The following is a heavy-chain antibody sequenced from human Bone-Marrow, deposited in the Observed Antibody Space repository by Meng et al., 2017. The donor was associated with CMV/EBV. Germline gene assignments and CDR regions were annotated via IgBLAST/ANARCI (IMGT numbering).Heavy chain of an antibody. CDR3: ARAKDTAMATGFDY. V-gene: IGHV3-53*01. J-gene: IGHJ4*02. CDR2: IYSGGST. CDR1: GFTFSSYA. D-gene: IGHD5-18*01. Sequence: GESLKISCAASGFTFSSYAMSWVRQAPGKGLEWVSVIYSGGSTYYADSVKGRFTISRDNSKNPLYLQMNSLRAEDTAVYYCARAKDTAMATGFDYWGQGTLVTVSS.